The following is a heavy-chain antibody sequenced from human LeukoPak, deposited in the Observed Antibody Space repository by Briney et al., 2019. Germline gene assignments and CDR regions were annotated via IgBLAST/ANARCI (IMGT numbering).Heavy chain of an antibody. CDR3: AKEWLRYCGSTRCYGDGMDV. V-gene: IGHV3-30*02. D-gene: IGHD2-2*01. CDR1: GFTFSSYG. Sequence: GGSLRLSCAASGFTFSSYGMHWVRQAPGKGLEWVAVIWYDGSNKYYADSVKGRFTISRDNSKNTLCLQMDSLRAEDTAVYYCAKEWLRYCGSTRCYGDGMDVWGQGTTVTVSS. J-gene: IGHJ6*02. CDR2: IWYDGSNK.